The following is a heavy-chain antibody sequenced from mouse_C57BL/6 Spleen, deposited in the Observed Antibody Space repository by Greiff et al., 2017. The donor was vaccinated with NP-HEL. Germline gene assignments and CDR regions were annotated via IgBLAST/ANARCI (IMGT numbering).Heavy chain of an antibody. Sequence: QVQLQQSGPELVKPGASVKISCKASGYAFSSSWMNWVKQRPGKGLEWIGRIYPGDGDTNYNGKFKGKATLTADKSSSPAYMQLSSLTSEDSAVYFCARRGDTPFDYWGQGTTLTVSS. J-gene: IGHJ2*01. CDR2: IYPGDGDT. V-gene: IGHV1-82*01. CDR1: GYAFSSSW. CDR3: ARRGDTPFDY.